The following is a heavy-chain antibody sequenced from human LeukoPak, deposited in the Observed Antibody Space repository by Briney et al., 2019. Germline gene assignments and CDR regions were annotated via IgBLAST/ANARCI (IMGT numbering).Heavy chain of an antibody. J-gene: IGHJ3*02. CDR3: ARREMATIKGDAFDI. Sequence: GESLKISCKGSGYSFTSYWIGWVRQMPGKGLEWMGIIYPGDSDTRYSPSFQGQVTISADKSISTAYLQWSSLKASDTAMYYCARREMATIKGDAFDIWGQGTMVTVSS. V-gene: IGHV5-51*01. CDR2: IYPGDSDT. D-gene: IGHD5-24*01. CDR1: GYSFTSYW.